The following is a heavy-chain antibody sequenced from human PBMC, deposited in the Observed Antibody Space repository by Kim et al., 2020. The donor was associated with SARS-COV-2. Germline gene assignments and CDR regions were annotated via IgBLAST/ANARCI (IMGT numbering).Heavy chain of an antibody. V-gene: IGHV3-49*02. Sequence: CAACVRRGFTITRDDSKSIAYLQMNSVRTEDAALYYCTRAVGSSAGFDYWGQGTLVTVSS. J-gene: IGHJ4*02. D-gene: IGHD6-6*01. CDR3: TRAVGSSAGFDY.